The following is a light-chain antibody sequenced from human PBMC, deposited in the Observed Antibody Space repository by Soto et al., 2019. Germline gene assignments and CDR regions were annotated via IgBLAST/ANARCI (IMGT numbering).Light chain of an antibody. CDR3: QSYDSSNEAVV. CDR2: EDN. Sequence: NFMLTQPHSVSESPGKTVTISCTRSSGSIASNYVQWYQQRPDSAPTTVIFEDNQRPSGVPGRFSGSIDSSSNSASLTISELKTEDEADYCCQSYDSSNEAVVFGGGTKVTVL. CDR1: SGSIASNY. J-gene: IGLJ2*01. V-gene: IGLV6-57*04.